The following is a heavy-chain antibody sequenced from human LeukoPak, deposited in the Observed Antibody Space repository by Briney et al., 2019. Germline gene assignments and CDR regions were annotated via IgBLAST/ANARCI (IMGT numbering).Heavy chain of an antibody. D-gene: IGHD3-10*01. CDR1: GYTFTSYG. Sequence: ASVKLSFTSSGYTFTSYGISWVRQAPGQGLEWMGWITAYNDNTNYAQKLQGRVTMTTDTSTSTAYMELRSLRSDDTAVYYCARALLWFGGPGHIDYWGQGTLVTASS. CDR3: ARALLWFGGPGHIDY. CDR2: ITAYNDNT. V-gene: IGHV1-18*01. J-gene: IGHJ4*02.